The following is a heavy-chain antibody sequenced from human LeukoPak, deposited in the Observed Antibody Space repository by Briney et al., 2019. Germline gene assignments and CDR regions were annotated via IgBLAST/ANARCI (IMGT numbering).Heavy chain of an antibody. J-gene: IGHJ3*02. CDR2: INPNSGGT. Sequence: ASVKVSCKASGYTFTGYYAHWVRQAPGQGLEWMGWINPNSGGTNYAQKFQGRVTMTRDTSISTAYMELSRLRSDDTAVYYCASYCSSTSCYSNDAFDIWGQGTMVTVSS. CDR3: ASYCSSTSCYSNDAFDI. V-gene: IGHV1-2*02. CDR1: GYTFTGYY. D-gene: IGHD2-2*02.